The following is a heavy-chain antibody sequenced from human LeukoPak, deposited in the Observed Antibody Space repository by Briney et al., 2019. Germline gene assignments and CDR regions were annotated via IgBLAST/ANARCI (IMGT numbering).Heavy chain of an antibody. D-gene: IGHD1-7*01. CDR1: GYTFTDYY. CDR3: ATAGGTEPVDY. V-gene: IGHV1-2*02. J-gene: IGHJ4*02. Sequence: ASVKASCKASGYTFTDYYMHWVRQAPGQGLEWMGWINPNSGGTNYAQKSQGRATMTRDTSINTAYLELSRVRSDDTAVYYCATAGGTEPVDYWGQGSLVTVSS. CDR2: INPNSGGT.